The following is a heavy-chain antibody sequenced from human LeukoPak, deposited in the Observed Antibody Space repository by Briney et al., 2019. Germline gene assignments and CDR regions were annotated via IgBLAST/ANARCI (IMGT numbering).Heavy chain of an antibody. CDR3: ARSFYYSDSSDYYYVFGY. CDR1: GFTFRSYA. Sequence: PGGSLRLSCAASGFTFRSYAMSWVRQSPGKGLEWVSTISGRGGFTYYADSVKGRFTISRDSSKLYLQMSTLRAEDTAVYYCARSFYYSDSSDYYYVFGYGGQGTLVTVSS. D-gene: IGHD3-22*01. J-gene: IGHJ4*02. V-gene: IGHV3-23*01. CDR2: ISGRGGFT.